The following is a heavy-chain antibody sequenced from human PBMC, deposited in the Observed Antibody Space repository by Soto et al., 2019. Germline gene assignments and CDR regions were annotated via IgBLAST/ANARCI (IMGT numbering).Heavy chain of an antibody. CDR3: ARDDCGSWRCYYYYGMDV. D-gene: IGHD3-10*01. J-gene: IGHJ6*02. V-gene: IGHV3-7*03. CDR1: GFTFSSYW. CDR2: IKQDGSEK. Sequence: EVQLVESGGGLVQPGGSLRLSCAASGFTFSSYWMSWVRQAPGKGLEWVANIKQDGSEKYYVDSVKGRFTISRDNAKNSLYLQMNSLRAEDTAVYYCARDDCGSWRCYYYYGMDVWGQGTTVTVSS.